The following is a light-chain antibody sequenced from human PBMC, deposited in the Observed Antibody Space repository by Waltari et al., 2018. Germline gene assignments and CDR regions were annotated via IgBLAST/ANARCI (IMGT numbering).Light chain of an antibody. Sequence: QSALTQPPSASGSPGQSVTISCTGTSSDVGGYNYVSWYQPHPGKAPKRMISEVNKRPSGVPDRFSGSKSGNTASLTVSGLQADDEADYYCTSYAGSHNWVFGGGTKLTVL. V-gene: IGLV2-8*01. J-gene: IGLJ2*01. CDR2: EVN. CDR1: SSDVGGYNY. CDR3: TSYAGSHNWV.